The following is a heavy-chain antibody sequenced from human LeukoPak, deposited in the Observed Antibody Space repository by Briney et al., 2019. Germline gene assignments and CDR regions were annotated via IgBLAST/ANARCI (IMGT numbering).Heavy chain of an antibody. Sequence: GGSLRLSCAASGFTFSSYGMHWVRQAPGKGLEWVAVIPIDGGNKYSADSVKGRFTISTDNSKNTLYLQMNSLRAEDTAVYYCAKDLRYFDWLFDSWGQGTLVTVSS. CDR2: IPIDGGNK. CDR1: GFTFSSYG. J-gene: IGHJ4*02. CDR3: AKDLRYFDWLFDS. V-gene: IGHV3-30*18. D-gene: IGHD3-9*01.